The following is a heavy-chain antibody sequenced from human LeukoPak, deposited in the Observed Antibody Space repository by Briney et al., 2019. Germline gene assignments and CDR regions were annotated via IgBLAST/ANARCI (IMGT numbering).Heavy chain of an antibody. Sequence: GASVKVSCKTSGYSFTDYYMHWVRQAPGQGLEWMGWINPNSGGTSSAQKFQGRVTMTRDTPITTVYMEVNWLTSDDTAIYYCARADRLHGGPYLIGPWGQGTLVTVSS. CDR2: INPNSGGT. CDR1: GYSFTDYY. J-gene: IGHJ5*02. CDR3: ARADRLHGGPYLIGP. D-gene: IGHD2-21*01. V-gene: IGHV1-2*02.